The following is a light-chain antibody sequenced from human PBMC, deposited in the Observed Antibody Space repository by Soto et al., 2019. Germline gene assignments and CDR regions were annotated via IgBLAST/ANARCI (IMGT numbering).Light chain of an antibody. V-gene: IGKV3-20*01. Sequence: ETVLWHSPGSLSLSPGEGATLSCTASQSISGRYLAWYQQRPGQAPRLLIYEASSRATGIPDRFSGSGSGTDFTLTISRLEPEDFAVYYCQQYATSPQTFGQGTKVDI. CDR1: QSISGRY. J-gene: IGKJ1*01. CDR3: QQYATSPQT. CDR2: EAS.